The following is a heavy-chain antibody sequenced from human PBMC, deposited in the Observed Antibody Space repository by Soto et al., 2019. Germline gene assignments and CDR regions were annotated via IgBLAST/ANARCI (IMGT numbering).Heavy chain of an antibody. CDR2: IIPILGIA. CDR1: GGTFSSYT. Sequence: QVQLVQSGAEVKKPGSSVKVSCKASGGTFSSYTISWVRQAPGQGLEWMGRIIPILGIANYAQKFQGRVTITPEKSTSTAYVEMSRLRSEDTAVYYCARDPRVYDLPAYWGQGTLFTVSS. J-gene: IGHJ4*02. CDR3: ARDPRVYDLPAY. D-gene: IGHD5-12*01. V-gene: IGHV1-69*08.